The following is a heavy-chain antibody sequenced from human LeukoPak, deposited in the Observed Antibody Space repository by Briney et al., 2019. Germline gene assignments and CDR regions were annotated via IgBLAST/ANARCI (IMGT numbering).Heavy chain of an antibody. Sequence: ASVEVSCKTSGYTFTVKFLHWLRQAPGQRLEWMGGIEPKSGDAVYAPRFRGRVTVTRDTSVRTAYMELSGLRSDDTALYYCALEKYFCSFSKAFDHWGQGTLVTVSS. D-gene: IGHD3-3*01. CDR1: GYTFTVKF. J-gene: IGHJ4*02. CDR2: IEPKSGDA. CDR3: ALEKYFCSFSKAFDH. V-gene: IGHV1-2*02.